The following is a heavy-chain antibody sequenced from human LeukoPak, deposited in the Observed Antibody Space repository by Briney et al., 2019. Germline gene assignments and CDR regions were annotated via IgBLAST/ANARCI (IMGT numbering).Heavy chain of an antibody. Sequence: GGSLRLSCAASGFTFSSYAMSWVRQAPGKGLEWVSYISSSSSTIYYADSVKGRFTISRDNAKNSLYLQMNSLRDEDTAVYYCARVIPYDYIWGSYRSSGDYWGQGTLVTVSS. CDR2: ISSSSSTI. D-gene: IGHD3-16*02. J-gene: IGHJ4*02. CDR1: GFTFSSYA. CDR3: ARVIPYDYIWGSYRSSGDY. V-gene: IGHV3-48*02.